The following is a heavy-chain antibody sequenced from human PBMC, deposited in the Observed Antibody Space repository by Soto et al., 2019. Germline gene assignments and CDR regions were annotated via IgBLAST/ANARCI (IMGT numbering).Heavy chain of an antibody. Sequence: SVKVSCKASGATFGIQGIAWVRQAPGQGLEWMGGFIAMLGTPTYAKKVQGRATISADESLTASYLELRSLSSEDTGVYFCARGAMANFDYWAQGTVVNFSS. CDR2: FIAMLGTP. V-gene: IGHV1-69*13. J-gene: IGHJ4*02. CDR3: ARGAMANFDY. CDR1: GATFGIQG. D-gene: IGHD5-18*01.